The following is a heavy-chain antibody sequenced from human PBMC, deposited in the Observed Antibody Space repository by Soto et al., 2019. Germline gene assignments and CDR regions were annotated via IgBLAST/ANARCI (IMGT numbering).Heavy chain of an antibody. J-gene: IGHJ4*02. V-gene: IGHV3-21*01. D-gene: IGHD6-19*01. CDR1: GFTFTNYG. CDR3: AREDSIIIPAVADF. Sequence: GGSLRLSCAVSGFTFTNYGINWVRQAPGKGLEWVSSVSKSDYTYYSDSVKGRFTISRDNAKNSVSLQMNNLRAEDTAVYYCAREDSIIIPAVADFWGQGALVTVSS. CDR2: VSKSDYT.